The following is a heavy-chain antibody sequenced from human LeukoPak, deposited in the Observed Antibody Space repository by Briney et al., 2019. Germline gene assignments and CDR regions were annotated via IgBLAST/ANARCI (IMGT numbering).Heavy chain of an antibody. V-gene: IGHV4-59*01. Sequence: SETLSLTCTVSGGSISSYYWSWIRQPPGKGLEWIGYIYYSGSTNYNPSLKSRVTISVDTSKNQFSLKLRSVTAADTAVYYCARVRVDYGGRLFDSWGQGTLVTVSS. CDR1: GGSISSYY. CDR2: IYYSGST. J-gene: IGHJ4*02. CDR3: ARVRVDYGGRLFDS. D-gene: IGHD4-17*01.